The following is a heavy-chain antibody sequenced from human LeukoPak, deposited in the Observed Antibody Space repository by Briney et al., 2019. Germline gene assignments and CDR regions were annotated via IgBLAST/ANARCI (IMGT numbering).Heavy chain of an antibody. D-gene: IGHD3-22*01. V-gene: IGHV4-30-2*01. J-gene: IGHJ4*02. CDR2: IYHSGST. CDR3: ARVRYYYDSSGYYLFDY. Sequence: KTSETLSLTCTVSGGSISSGGYYWSWIRQPPGKGLEWIGYIYHSGSTYYNPSLKSRVTISVDRSKNQFSLKLSSVTAADTAVYYCARVRYYYDSSGYYLFDYWGQGTLVTVSS. CDR1: GGSISSGGYY.